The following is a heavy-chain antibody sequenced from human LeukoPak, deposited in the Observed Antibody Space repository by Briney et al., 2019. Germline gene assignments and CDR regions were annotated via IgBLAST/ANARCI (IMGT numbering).Heavy chain of an antibody. V-gene: IGHV3-53*04. CDR3: ARDGDTVKFDC. CDR1: GFTVSSNY. D-gene: IGHD5-18*01. Sequence: PGGSLRLSRAASGFTVSSNYMSWVRQAPGKGLEWVSVIYSGGSTYYADSVKGRFTISRHNSKNTLYLQMNSLRAEDTAVYYCARDGDTVKFDCWGQGTLVTVSS. J-gene: IGHJ4*02. CDR2: IYSGGST.